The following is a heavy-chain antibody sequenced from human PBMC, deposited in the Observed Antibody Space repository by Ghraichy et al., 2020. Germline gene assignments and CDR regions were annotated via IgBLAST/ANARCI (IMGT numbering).Heavy chain of an antibody. CDR3: ARDQRNYGGTYFDY. D-gene: IGHD4/OR15-4a*01. CDR1: EFSFISHS. Sequence: GGSLRLSCAGSEFSFISHSMHWVRQAPGKGLEWVSGISGSGGNTYYADSVKARFTISRDTSKNILYLQMSSLRAEDTAVYYCARDQRNYGGTYFDYWGQGSLVTVSS. V-gene: IGHV3-23*01. CDR2: ISGSGGNT. J-gene: IGHJ4*02.